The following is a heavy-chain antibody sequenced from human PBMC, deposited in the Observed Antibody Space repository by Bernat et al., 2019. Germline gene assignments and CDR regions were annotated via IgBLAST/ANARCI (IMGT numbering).Heavy chain of an antibody. CDR3: AKENTWGVDTAMHGDY. D-gene: IGHD5-18*01. CDR2: ISGSGGST. CDR1: GFTFTSYA. V-gene: IGHV3-23*02. J-gene: IGHJ4*02. Sequence: EVQLLESGGGLVQPGGSLRLSCAASGFTFTSYAMSWVRQAPGKGLEWVSAISGSGGSTYYDGSVKGQFTISGDNSKNTLYLQMISLRAEDTAVYYCAKENTWGVDTAMHGDYWGQGTVVTVSS.